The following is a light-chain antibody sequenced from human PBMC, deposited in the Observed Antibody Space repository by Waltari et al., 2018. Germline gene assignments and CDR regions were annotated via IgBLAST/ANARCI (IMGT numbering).Light chain of an antibody. V-gene: IGLV2-14*01. CDR2: EVS. J-gene: IGLJ1*01. CDR1: DSDVGAYDF. Sequence: QSALTQPASVSGSPGQSITISCSGTDSDVGAYDFVSWYQQHPGKAPHLIISEVSNRPSGISNRFSASKSGNTASLTISGLQAEDEADDYCSSYTTSSAPGVFGTGTRVTVL. CDR3: SSYTTSSAPGV.